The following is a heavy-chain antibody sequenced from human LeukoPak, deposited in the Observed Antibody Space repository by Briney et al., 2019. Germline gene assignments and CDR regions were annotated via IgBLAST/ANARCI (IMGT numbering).Heavy chain of an antibody. CDR2: ISAYNGNT. D-gene: IGHD6-19*01. J-gene: IGHJ4*02. CDR1: GYTFTSYG. V-gene: IGHV1-18*01. Sequence: GASVKVSCKASGYTFTSYGISWVRQAPGQGLEWMGWISAYNGNTNYAQKLQGRVTMTRDTSTSTVYMELSSLRSEDTAVYYCARDRRRYSSGWYPIDYWGQGTLVTVSS. CDR3: ARDRRRYSSGWYPIDY.